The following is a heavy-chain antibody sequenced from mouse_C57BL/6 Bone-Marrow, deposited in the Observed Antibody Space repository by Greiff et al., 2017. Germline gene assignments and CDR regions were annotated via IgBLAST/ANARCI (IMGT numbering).Heavy chain of an antibody. Sequence: QVQLQQPGAELVKPGASVKLSCKASGYTFTSYWMQWVKQRPGQGLEWIGEIDPSDSYTNYNQKFKGKATLTVDTSSSTAYMQLSSLTSEDSAVYYCAREGAYYSNRGPFDYWGQGTTRTVSS. D-gene: IGHD2-5*01. V-gene: IGHV1-50*01. CDR2: IDPSDSYT. CDR3: AREGAYYSNRGPFDY. J-gene: IGHJ2*01. CDR1: GYTFTSYW.